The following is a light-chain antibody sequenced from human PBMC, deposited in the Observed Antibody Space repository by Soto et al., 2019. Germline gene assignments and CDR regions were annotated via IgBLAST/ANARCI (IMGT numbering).Light chain of an antibody. Sequence: DIQMTQSPSTLSASVGDRVTITCRASQSISSWLAWYQQKPGKAPKLLIYKASSLESGVPSRFSGSGSGTEFTLTISSLQHDDFATYYCQQYNSYSRGTFGQGTKVEI. CDR3: QQYNSYSRGT. V-gene: IGKV1-5*03. CDR2: KAS. CDR1: QSISSW. J-gene: IGKJ1*01.